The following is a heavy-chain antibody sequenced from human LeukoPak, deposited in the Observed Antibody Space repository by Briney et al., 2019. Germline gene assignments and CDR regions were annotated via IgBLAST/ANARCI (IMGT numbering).Heavy chain of an antibody. CDR2: ISGSGSTI. J-gene: IGHJ4*02. CDR1: GFTFSSYE. Sequence: GGSLRLSCAASGFTFSSYEMNWVRQAPGKGLEWISYISGSGSTIYYADSVKGRFTISRDNARSSLYLQLNSLRAEDTAVYYCAREILAPGKTHDYWGQGTLVTVSS. V-gene: IGHV3-48*03. CDR3: AREILAPGKTHDY.